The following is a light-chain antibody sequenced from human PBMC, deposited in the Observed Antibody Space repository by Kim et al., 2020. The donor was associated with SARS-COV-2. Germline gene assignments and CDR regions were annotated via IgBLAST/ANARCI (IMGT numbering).Light chain of an antibody. CDR2: YDS. Sequence: PGKTARLTCGGNYSGGKSVHWYQQKAGRGPVLVISYDSDRPSGIPERFSGSNSGNRATLSISRVEAGDEADYFCQVWDNTGDQPVFGGGTQLTVL. V-gene: IGLV3-21*04. CDR1: YSGGKS. CDR3: QVWDNTGDQPV. J-gene: IGLJ3*02.